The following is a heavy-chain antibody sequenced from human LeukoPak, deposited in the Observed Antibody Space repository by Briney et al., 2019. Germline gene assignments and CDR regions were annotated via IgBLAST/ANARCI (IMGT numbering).Heavy chain of an antibody. CDR2: INPSGGST. D-gene: IGHD4-23*01. Sequence: ASVKVSCKASGYTFTSYWMHWVRQAPGQGLEWMGLINPSGGSTFYAQKFQGRVTMTRDTSTSTDYMELSSLTSGDTAVYYCARDISRDSNSWWFDPWGQGTLVTVSS. CDR3: ARDISRDSNSWWFDP. CDR1: GYTFTSYW. V-gene: IGHV1-46*01. J-gene: IGHJ5*02.